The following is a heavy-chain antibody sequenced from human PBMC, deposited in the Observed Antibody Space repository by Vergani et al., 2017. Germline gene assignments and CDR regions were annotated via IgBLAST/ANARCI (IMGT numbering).Heavy chain of an antibody. D-gene: IGHD3-3*01. CDR2: IYYSGST. J-gene: IGHJ6*03. CDR3: ARVNDFWSGPYYYYMDV. CDR1: GGSISSGDYY. Sequence: QVQLQESGPGLVKPSQTLSLTCTVSGGSISSGDYYWSWIRQHPGKGLEWIGYIYYSGSTNYNPSLKSRVTISVDTSKNQFSLKLSSVTAADTAVYYCARVNDFWSGPYYYYMDVWGKGTTVTVSS. V-gene: IGHV4-31*03.